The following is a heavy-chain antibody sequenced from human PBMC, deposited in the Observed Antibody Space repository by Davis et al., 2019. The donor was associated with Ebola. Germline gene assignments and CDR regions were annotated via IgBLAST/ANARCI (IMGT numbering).Heavy chain of an antibody. D-gene: IGHD5-18*01. V-gene: IGHV3-7*01. CDR3: ARENTAMARDAFDI. CDR2: IKQDGSEK. J-gene: IGHJ3*02. CDR1: GFTFSSYW. Sequence: PGGSLRLSCAASGFTFSSYWMSWVRQAPGKGLEWVANIKQDGSEKYYVDSVKGRFTISRDNAKNSLYLQMNSLRAEDTAVYYCARENTAMARDAFDIWGQGTMVTVSS.